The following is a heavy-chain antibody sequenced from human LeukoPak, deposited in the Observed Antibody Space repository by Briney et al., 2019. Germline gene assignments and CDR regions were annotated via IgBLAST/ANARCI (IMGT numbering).Heavy chain of an antibody. CDR1: GFTFSNYA. Sequence: PGGSLRLSCAASGFTFSNYAMTWVRQAPGKGLEWVSGISWNSGSIVYADSVKGRFTISRDNAKNSLYLQMNSLRAEDMALYYCAKDRYSSSWDAFDIWGQGTMVTVSS. CDR3: AKDRYSSSWDAFDI. CDR2: ISWNSGSI. V-gene: IGHV3-9*03. D-gene: IGHD6-13*01. J-gene: IGHJ3*02.